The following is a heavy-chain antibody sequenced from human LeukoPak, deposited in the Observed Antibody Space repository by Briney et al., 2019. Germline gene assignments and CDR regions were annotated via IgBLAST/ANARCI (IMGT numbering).Heavy chain of an antibody. CDR3: AKVYSYGPKGDL. D-gene: IGHD5-18*01. CDR2: INHSGSI. CDR1: GGSFSNYY. V-gene: IGHV4-34*01. J-gene: IGHJ5*02. Sequence: PSETLSLTCAVYGGSFSNYYWSWIRQPPGKGLEWIGEINHSGSINHNPSLKSRVTISIDTYKNQFSLKLTSVTAADTAVYYCAKVYSYGPKGDLWGQGTLVNVSS.